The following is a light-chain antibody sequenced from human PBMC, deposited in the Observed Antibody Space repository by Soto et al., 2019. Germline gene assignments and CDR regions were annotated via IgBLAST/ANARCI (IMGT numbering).Light chain of an antibody. CDR1: QSVSSY. J-gene: IGKJ4*01. V-gene: IGKV3-11*01. CDR3: QQRSNWPLT. CDR2: DAS. Sequence: EIVLTQSPATLSLSPGERATLSCRASQSVSSYLAWYQQKPGQAPRLLIYDASNRATDIPARFSGSESGTDFTLTTSSLEPEDFAVYDCQQRSNWPLTFGGGTKVEIK.